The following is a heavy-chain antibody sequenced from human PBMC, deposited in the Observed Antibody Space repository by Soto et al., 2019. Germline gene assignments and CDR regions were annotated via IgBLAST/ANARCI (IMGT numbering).Heavy chain of an antibody. D-gene: IGHD1-1*01. CDR2: INHSGST. Sequence: SETLSLTCAVYGGSFSGYYWSWIRQPPGKGLEWIGEINHSGSTNYNPSLKSRVTISVDTSKNQFSLKLSSVTAADTAVYYCASLVGTTHNWFGPWGQGTLVTVSS. CDR1: GGSFSGYY. V-gene: IGHV4-34*01. J-gene: IGHJ5*02. CDR3: ASLVGTTHNWFGP.